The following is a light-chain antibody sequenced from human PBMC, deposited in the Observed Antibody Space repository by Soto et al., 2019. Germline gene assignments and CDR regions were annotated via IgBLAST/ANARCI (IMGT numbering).Light chain of an antibody. CDR1: QSVSSY. CDR2: DAS. V-gene: IGKV3-11*01. Sequence: EIVLTQSPATLSLSPGERATLSCRASQSVSSYLAWYQQKPGQAPRLLIYDASNRPTGIPARFSGGGSGTDFTIPISRLEPEDFAVYYWQQRSSWPPGTFGGGTKVEIK. CDR3: QQRSSWPPGT. J-gene: IGKJ4*01.